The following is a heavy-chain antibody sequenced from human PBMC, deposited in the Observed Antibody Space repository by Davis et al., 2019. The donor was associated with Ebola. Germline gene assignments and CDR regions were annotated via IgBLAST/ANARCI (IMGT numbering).Heavy chain of an antibody. V-gene: IGHV3-53*04. Sequence: GESLKISCAASGFTVSSSYMSWVRQAPGKGLEWVSVIYSGGSTYYADSVKGRFTISRHSSKNTLYLQMNSLRAEDTAVYYRAREGYGDSPFDSWGQGTLVTVSS. J-gene: IGHJ4*02. D-gene: IGHD4-17*01. CDR3: AREGYGDSPFDS. CDR2: IYSGGST. CDR1: GFTVSSSY.